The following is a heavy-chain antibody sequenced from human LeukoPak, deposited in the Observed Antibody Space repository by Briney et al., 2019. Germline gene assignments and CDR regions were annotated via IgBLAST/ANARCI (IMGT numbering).Heavy chain of an antibody. CDR3: ARDRYYYDSSGYSHGMDV. V-gene: IGHV3-66*01. D-gene: IGHD3-22*01. CDR1: GFTVSSDY. J-gene: IGHJ6*02. Sequence: PGGSLRLSCAASGFTVSSDYMSWVRQAPGKGLEWDSVIYNGDRTYYGDSVKGRFTISRDNSKNMLYLQMNSLRVEDTAVYYCARDRYYYDSSGYSHGMDVWGQGTTVTVS. CDR2: IYNGDRT.